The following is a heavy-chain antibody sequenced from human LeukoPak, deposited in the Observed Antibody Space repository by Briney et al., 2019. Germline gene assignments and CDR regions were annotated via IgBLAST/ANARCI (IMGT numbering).Heavy chain of an antibody. Sequence: ETLSLTCAVSGYSISSGYYWGWIRQPPGKGLEWIGSIYHSGSTYYNPSLKSRVTISVDTSKNQFSLKLSSVAAADTAVYYCARQEVDTAMATFDYWGQGTLVTVCS. CDR2: IYHSGST. J-gene: IGHJ4*02. V-gene: IGHV4-38-2*01. CDR1: GYSISSGYY. CDR3: ARQEVDTAMATFDY. D-gene: IGHD5-18*01.